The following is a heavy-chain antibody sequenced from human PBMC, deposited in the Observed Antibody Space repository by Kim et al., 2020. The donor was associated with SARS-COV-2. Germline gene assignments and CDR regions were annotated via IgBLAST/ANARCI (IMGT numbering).Heavy chain of an antibody. D-gene: IGHD6-13*01. Sequence: GESLKISCKGSGYSFTSYWIGWVRQMPGKGLEWMGIIYPGDSDTRYSPSFQGQVTISADKSISTAYLQWSSLKASDTAMYYCARLEAAATDRSWDAFDIWGQGTMVTVSS. CDR3: ARLEAAATDRSWDAFDI. J-gene: IGHJ3*02. V-gene: IGHV5-51*01. CDR1: GYSFTSYW. CDR2: IYPGDSDT.